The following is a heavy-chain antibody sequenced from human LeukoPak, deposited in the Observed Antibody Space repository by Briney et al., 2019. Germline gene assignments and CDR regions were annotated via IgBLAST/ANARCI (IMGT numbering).Heavy chain of an antibody. CDR3: AKDSPPLSIAVAXYPGGY. D-gene: IGHD6-19*01. CDR1: GFTFSSYG. CDR2: ISYDGSNK. V-gene: IGHV3-30*18. J-gene: IGHJ4*02. Sequence: GGSLRLSCAASGFTFSSYGMHWVRQAPGKGLEWVAVISYDGSNKYYADSVKGRFTISRDNSKNMLYLQMNSLRAEDTAVYYCAKDSPPLSIAVAXYPGGYWGQGTLVTXSS.